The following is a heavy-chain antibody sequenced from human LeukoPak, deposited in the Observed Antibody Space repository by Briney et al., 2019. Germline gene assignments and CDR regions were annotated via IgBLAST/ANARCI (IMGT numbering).Heavy chain of an antibody. CDR3: VSFCETY. V-gene: IGHV3-74*01. Sequence: GGSLRLSCAASGFTFSRYWMSWVRQAPGKGLVWVSHINSDGSWTSYADSVKGRFTISKDNAKNTVYLQMNSLRAEDTAVYYCVSFCETYWGRGTLVTVSS. J-gene: IGHJ4*02. D-gene: IGHD2/OR15-2a*01. CDR1: GFTFSRYW. CDR2: INSDGSWT.